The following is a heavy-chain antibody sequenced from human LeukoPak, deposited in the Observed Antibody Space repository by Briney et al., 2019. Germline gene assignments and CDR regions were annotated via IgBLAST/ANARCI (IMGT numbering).Heavy chain of an antibody. CDR3: ARDPATFIAAAGTGWFDP. J-gene: IGHJ5*02. V-gene: IGHV4-4*07. CDR2: IYTSGST. D-gene: IGHD6-13*01. CDR1: GGSISSYY. Sequence: PSETLSLTCTVSGGSISSYYWSWIRQPAGKGLEWIGRIYTSGSTNYNPSLKSRVTMSVDTSKNQFSLKLSSVTAADTAVYYCARDPATFIAAAGTGWFDPWGQGTLVTVSS.